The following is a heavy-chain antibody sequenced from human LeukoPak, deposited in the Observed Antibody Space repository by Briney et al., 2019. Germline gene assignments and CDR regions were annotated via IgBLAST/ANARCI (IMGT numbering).Heavy chain of an antibody. Sequence: PSETLSLTCTVSGGSISSYYWSWIRQPPGKGLEWIGEINHSGSTNYNPSLKSRVTISVDTSKNQFSLKLSSVTAADTAVYYCARQSSTFSLVYWGQGTLVTVSS. CDR2: INHSGST. V-gene: IGHV4-34*01. CDR3: ARQSSTFSLVY. D-gene: IGHD3-16*01. J-gene: IGHJ4*02. CDR1: GGSISSYY.